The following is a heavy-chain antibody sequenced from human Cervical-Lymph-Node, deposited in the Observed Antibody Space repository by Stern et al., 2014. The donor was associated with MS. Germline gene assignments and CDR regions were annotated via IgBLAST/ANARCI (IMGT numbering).Heavy chain of an antibody. CDR2: VYSSGST. Sequence: QVQLQESGPGLVKPSQTLSLTCTVSGGSIGSGTYYWSWIRQPAGSWNRQPAGKGLEWIGRVYSSGSTKYTPSLKSRFPISVDPSKTQFSLTLSSVTAADTAVYYCARETVAADNNWFDPWGQGTLVTVSS. V-gene: IGHV4-61*02. CDR1: GGSIGSGTYY. D-gene: IGHD6-19*01. CDR3: ARETVAADNNWFDP. J-gene: IGHJ5*02.